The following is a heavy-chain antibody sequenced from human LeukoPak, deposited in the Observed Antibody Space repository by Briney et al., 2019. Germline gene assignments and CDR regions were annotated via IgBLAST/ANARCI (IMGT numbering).Heavy chain of an antibody. CDR3: ARHLGDCSSTSCYLGEDYYYYMDV. J-gene: IGHJ6*03. CDR1: GYSISSGYY. Sequence: SETRSLTCTVSGYSISSGYYWGWIRQPPGKGLEWIGTIYYSGSTYYNPSLKSRVTITVDTSKNLFSLKLSSVTAADTAVYYCARHLGDCSSTSCYLGEDYYYYMDVWGKGTTVTVSS. CDR2: IYYSGST. V-gene: IGHV4-38-2*02. D-gene: IGHD2-2*01.